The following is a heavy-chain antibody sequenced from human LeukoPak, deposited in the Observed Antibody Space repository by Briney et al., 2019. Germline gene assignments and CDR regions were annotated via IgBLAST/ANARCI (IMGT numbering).Heavy chain of an antibody. J-gene: IGHJ4*02. CDR3: ARDVDYYGSSGYGGHY. D-gene: IGHD3-22*01. V-gene: IGHV1-69*01. CDR1: GGTFSSYA. CDR2: IIPIFGTA. Sequence: GSSVKVSCKASGGTFSSYAISWVRQAPGQGLEWMGGIIPIFGTANYAQKFQGKVTITADESTSTAYMELSSLRSEDTAVYYCARDVDYYGSSGYGGHYWGQGTLVTVSS.